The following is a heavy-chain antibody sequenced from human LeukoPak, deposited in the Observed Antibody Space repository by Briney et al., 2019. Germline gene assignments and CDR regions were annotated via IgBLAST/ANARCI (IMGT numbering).Heavy chain of an antibody. D-gene: IGHD3-22*01. CDR2: ISSSGSTI. V-gene: IGHV3-11*04. CDR3: ARVYYDSSGYYYFDY. CDR1: EFTYSDYY. J-gene: IGHJ4*02. Sequence: GGSLRLSCAASEFTYSDYYMSWIRQAPGKGLEWVSYISSSGSTIYYADSVKGRFTISRDNAKNSLYLQMNSLRAEDTAVYYCARVYYDSSGYYYFDYWGQGTLVTVSS.